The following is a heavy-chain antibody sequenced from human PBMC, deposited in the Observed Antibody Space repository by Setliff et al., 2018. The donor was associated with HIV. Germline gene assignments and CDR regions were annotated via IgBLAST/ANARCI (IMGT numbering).Heavy chain of an antibody. CDR2: IYYSGST. D-gene: IGHD6-19*01. Sequence: PSETLSLTCTVSGVSTSSSSYYWGWIRQPPGKGLDWIGYIYYSGSTYYNPSLKSRLTISVDTSKNHFSLRLSSVTAADTAVYYCVRQGAVTGHGFDSWGPGALVTVSS. CDR1: GVSTSSSSYY. J-gene: IGHJ4*02. CDR3: VRQGAVTGHGFDS. V-gene: IGHV4-39*01.